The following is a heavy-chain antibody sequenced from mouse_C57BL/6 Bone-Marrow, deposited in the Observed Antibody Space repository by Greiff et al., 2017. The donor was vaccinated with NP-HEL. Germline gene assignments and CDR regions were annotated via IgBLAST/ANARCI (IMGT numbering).Heavy chain of an antibody. Sequence: DVQLQESGAELVRPGASVKLSCTASGFNIKDYYMHWVKQRPEQGLEWIGWIDPENGDTDYASKFQGKATITADTSSNTAYLQLSSLTSEDTAVYYCTIYGSSLAWFAYWGQGTLVTVSA. V-gene: IGHV14-4*01. CDR3: TIYGSSLAWFAY. CDR1: GFNIKDYY. CDR2: IDPENGDT. J-gene: IGHJ3*01. D-gene: IGHD1-1*01.